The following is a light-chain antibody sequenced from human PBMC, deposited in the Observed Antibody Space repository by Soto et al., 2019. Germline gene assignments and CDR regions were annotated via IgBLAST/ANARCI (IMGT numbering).Light chain of an antibody. Sequence: DIVMSQSPDSLAVSLGERATIYCRSNQSILYRSNTKSYLAWYQQKPRQPPKLLINWASTRESGVPERFSGSGSGTDFTLTISSLQADDVAVYYCQQFYATPPTFGKGTKVDIK. V-gene: IGKV4-1*01. CDR3: QQFYATPPT. CDR1: QSILYRSNTKSY. J-gene: IGKJ1*01. CDR2: WAS.